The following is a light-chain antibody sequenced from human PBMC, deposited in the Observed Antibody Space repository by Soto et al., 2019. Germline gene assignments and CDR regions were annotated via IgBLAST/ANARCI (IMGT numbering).Light chain of an antibody. V-gene: IGLV2-14*01. Sequence: QSVLTQPASVSGSPGQSITISCTGTSSDVGGYNYVSWYQQHPGKAPTLMIYNVSTRPSGVSNRFSGSKSGNTASLTISGLQAEDEADYYCTSYTSSITYVFGTGTKVTV. CDR2: NVS. CDR3: TSYTSSITYV. J-gene: IGLJ1*01. CDR1: SSDVGGYNY.